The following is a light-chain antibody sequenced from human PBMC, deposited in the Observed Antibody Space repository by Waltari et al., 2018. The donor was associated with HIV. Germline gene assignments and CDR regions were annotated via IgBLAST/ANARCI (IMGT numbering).Light chain of an antibody. CDR3: QQYTDSPLT. J-gene: IGKJ4*01. CDR1: QSINSNY. V-gene: IGKV3-20*01. CDR2: GAS. Sequence: EIVLTPSPGTMAWTPGERATLSCKTRQSINSNYLAWYQQKLGQAPKLLIYGASNRATGIPDRFSGSGSGTEFTLTISRLEPEDFAMYYCQQYTDSPLTFGGGTRVEI.